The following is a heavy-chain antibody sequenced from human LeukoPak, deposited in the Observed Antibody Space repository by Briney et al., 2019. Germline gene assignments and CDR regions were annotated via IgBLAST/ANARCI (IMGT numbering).Heavy chain of an antibody. CDR1: GFTFSSNW. J-gene: IGHJ4*02. Sequence: GGSLRLSCAASGFTFSSNWMAWVRQTSGKGLEWVANINQDGSKKYCVDSVKGRFTISRDNAKNSVYLQMDSLRVEDTAVYYCARARDSTGRADYWGQGTLVTVTS. D-gene: IGHD1-14*01. CDR3: ARARDSTGRADY. CDR2: INQDGSKK. V-gene: IGHV3-7*01.